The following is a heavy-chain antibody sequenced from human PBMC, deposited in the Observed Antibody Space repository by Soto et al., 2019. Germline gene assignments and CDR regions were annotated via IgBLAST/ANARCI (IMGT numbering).Heavy chain of an antibody. CDR2: MSSSGSTI. CDR1: GFTFSDYY. CDR3: ARGPYDYVWGSDPPHFDY. Sequence: QVQLVESGGGLVKSGGSLRLSCAASGFTFSDYYMSWIRQAPGKGLEWVSYMSSSGSTIYYADSVKGRFTISRDNAKNSLYLQMNSLRAEDTAVYYCARGPYDYVWGSDPPHFDYWGQGTLVTVSS. J-gene: IGHJ4*02. D-gene: IGHD3-16*02. V-gene: IGHV3-11*01.